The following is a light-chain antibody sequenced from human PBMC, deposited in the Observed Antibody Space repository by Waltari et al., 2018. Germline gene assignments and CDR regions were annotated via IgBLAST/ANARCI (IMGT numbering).Light chain of an antibody. CDR1: QDISNY. CDR3: QQSYSTPREAWIT. Sequence: DIQMTQSPSSLSASVGDRVTITCQASQDISNYLNWYQQKPGKAPKLLIYAASSLQSGVPSRFSGSVSGTDFTLTISSLQPEDFATYYCQQSYSTPREAWITFGPGTKVDIK. CDR2: AAS. J-gene: IGKJ3*01. V-gene: IGKV1-39*01.